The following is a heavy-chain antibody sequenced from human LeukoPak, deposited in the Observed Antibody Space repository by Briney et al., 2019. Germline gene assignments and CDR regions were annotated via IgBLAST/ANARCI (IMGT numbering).Heavy chain of an antibody. J-gene: IGHJ6*03. CDR3: ARGDYMDV. Sequence: ASVKVSCESSGYSFSEYGIAWVRQAPGQGLEWMGWISAYNGNTNYAQKLQGRVTMTTDTSTSTAYMELRSLRSDDTAVYYCARGDYMDVWGKGTTVTVSS. CDR1: GYSFSEYG. V-gene: IGHV1-18*01. CDR2: ISAYNGNT.